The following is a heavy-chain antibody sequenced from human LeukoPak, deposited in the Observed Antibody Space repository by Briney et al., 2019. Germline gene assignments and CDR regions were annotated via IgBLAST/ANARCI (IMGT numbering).Heavy chain of an antibody. CDR2: IYSGDNT. J-gene: IGHJ4*02. CDR1: GFTVSNNY. V-gene: IGHV3-66*02. Sequence: GGSLRLSCAASGFTVSNNYMSWVRQAPGKGLEWVSVIYSGDNTYYVESVKGRFTISRDNSKNTLFLQMNRLRAEDMAVYYCAGRRVLDASFDYWGQGTLVTVSS. D-gene: IGHD3-16*01. CDR3: AGRRVLDASFDY.